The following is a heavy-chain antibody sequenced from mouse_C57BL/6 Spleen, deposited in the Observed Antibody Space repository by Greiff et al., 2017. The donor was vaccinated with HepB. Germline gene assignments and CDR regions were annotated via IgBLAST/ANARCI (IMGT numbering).Heavy chain of an antibody. D-gene: IGHD1-1*01. Sequence: QVQLQQSGAELVKPGASVKLSCKASGYTFTSYWMQWVKQRPGQGLEWIGEIDPSDSYTNYNQKFKGKATLTVDTSSSTAYMQLSSLTSEDSAVYYCARGGLLFDYWGQGTTLTVSS. V-gene: IGHV1-50*01. J-gene: IGHJ2*01. CDR1: GYTFTSYW. CDR3: ARGGLLFDY. CDR2: IDPSDSYT.